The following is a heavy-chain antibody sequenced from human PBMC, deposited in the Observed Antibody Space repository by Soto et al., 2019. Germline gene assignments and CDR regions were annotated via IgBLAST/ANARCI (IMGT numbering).Heavy chain of an antibody. CDR1: GFTSRDHY. CDR3: ARAGFGHGLDV. D-gene: IGHD3-16*01. V-gene: IGHV3-72*01. Sequence: EVELVESGGGLVQAGGSLSVSCGVSGFTSRDHYMDWVRQAPGKGLERVGRTANKRSRYTTEYAASVKGRFIISRDDSKNSVYLQMNSLKIEDTAVYYCARAGFGHGLDVWGQGTTVTVSS. J-gene: IGHJ6*02. CDR2: TANKRSRYTT.